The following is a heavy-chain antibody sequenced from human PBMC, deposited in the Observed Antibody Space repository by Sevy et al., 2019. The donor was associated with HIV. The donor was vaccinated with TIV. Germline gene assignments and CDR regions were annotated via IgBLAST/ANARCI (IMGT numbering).Heavy chain of an antibody. CDR2: ISFDGGNK. CDR3: ARGPYNSGLRLDF. D-gene: IGHD5-12*01. CDR1: GFTLSDYA. V-gene: IGHV3-30-3*01. Sequence: GGPLRLSCTASGFTLSDYAIHWARQGPVKGLEWLTVISFDGGNKYYADSVKGRFTISRENSKNTVSLQMNSLRPDDTALYYCARGPYNSGLRLDFWGRGILVTVSS. J-gene: IGHJ4*02.